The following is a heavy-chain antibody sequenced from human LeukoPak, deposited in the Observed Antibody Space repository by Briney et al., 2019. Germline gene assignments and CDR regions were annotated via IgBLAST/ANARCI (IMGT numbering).Heavy chain of an antibody. CDR3: ARSRYDSSGYYPH. CDR2: ISSNGGST. D-gene: IGHD3-22*01. Sequence: GGSLRLSCAASGFTFSNYAMSWVRQAPGKGLEYVSAISSNGGSTYYANSVKGRFTISRDNSKNTLYLQMGSLRAEDMAVYYCARSRYDSSGYYPHWGQGTLVTVSS. CDR1: GFTFSNYA. V-gene: IGHV3-64*01. J-gene: IGHJ4*02.